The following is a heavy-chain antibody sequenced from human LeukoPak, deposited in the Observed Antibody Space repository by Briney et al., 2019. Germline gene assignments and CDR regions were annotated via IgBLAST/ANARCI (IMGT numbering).Heavy chain of an antibody. CDR1: GDSISEYY. D-gene: IGHD3-3*01. J-gene: IGHJ5*02. Sequence: SETLSLTCSVSGDSISEYYWSWIRQPPGKGLEWIGYIYVSGNTNYNPSLKSRVTLSLDTSKNQFSLKMTSVTAADTAIYYCARDHGWSGFNWFDPWGQGTLVTDSS. CDR3: ARDHGWSGFNWFDP. V-gene: IGHV4-59*01. CDR2: IYVSGNT.